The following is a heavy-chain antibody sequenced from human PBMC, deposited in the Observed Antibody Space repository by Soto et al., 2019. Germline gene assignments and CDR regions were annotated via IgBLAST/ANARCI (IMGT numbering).Heavy chain of an antibody. CDR2: LYGSGSGI. D-gene: IGHD3-16*01. CDR3: AKDDVSRDGVWLAHV. CDR1: GFTFSDYA. J-gene: IGHJ4*02. V-gene: IGHV3-23*01. Sequence: EVQLLESGGHFVHPGGSLRLSCAASGFTFSDYAMIWIRQVPGKGLQWVSGLYGSGSGIHYAESVKGRFTISRDNSAYEVYVQRNNQRVENSAIYYCAKDDVSRDGVWLAHVWGQGTVVTVSS.